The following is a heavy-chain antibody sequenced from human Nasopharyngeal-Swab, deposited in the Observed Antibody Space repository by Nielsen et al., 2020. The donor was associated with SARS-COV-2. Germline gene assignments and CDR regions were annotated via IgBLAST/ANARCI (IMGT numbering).Heavy chain of an antibody. V-gene: IGHV3-66*01. CDR3: ARDSRIAVAGNEKSLGVDY. D-gene: IGHD6-19*01. J-gene: IGHJ4*02. CDR2: IYSGGST. CDR1: GFTVSSNY. Sequence: GGSLRLSCAASGFTVSSNYMSWVRQAPGKGLEWVSVIYSGGSTYYADSVKGRFTISRDNSKNTLYLQMNSLRAEDTAVYYFARDSRIAVAGNEKSLGVDYWGQGTLVTVSS.